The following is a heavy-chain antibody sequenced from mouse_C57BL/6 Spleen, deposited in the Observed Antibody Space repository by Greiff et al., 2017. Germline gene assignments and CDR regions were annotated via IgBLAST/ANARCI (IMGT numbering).Heavy chain of an antibody. CDR3: ARRRIYYDYDDWFAY. CDR1: GYTFTSYW. J-gene: IGHJ3*01. Sequence: QVQLQQPGAELVKPGASVKMSCKASGYTFTSYWITWVQQRPGQGLEWIGDIYPGSGSTNYNEKFKSKATLTVDTSSSTAYMQLSSLTSEDSAVYDCARRRIYYDYDDWFAYWGQGTLVTVSA. V-gene: IGHV1-55*01. D-gene: IGHD2-4*01. CDR2: IYPGSGST.